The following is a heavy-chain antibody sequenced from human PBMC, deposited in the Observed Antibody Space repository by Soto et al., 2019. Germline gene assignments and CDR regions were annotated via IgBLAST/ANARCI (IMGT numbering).Heavy chain of an antibody. CDR1: GGSISRYY. CDR2: IFSSGST. Sequence: SETLSLTCTVSGGSISRYYWSWIRQAPGRGLEWIGNIFSSGSTNYNPSLKSRVAISVDTSKNQVSLKLNAVTAADTAVYYCARGLSITNTFYYYAMDVWGQGTTVTVSS. D-gene: IGHD2-8*01. V-gene: IGHV4-59*12. J-gene: IGHJ6*02. CDR3: ARGLSITNTFYYYAMDV.